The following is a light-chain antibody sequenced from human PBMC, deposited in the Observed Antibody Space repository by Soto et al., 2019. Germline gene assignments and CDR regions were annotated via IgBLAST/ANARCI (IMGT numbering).Light chain of an antibody. Sequence: DIQMTQSPSSLSASVGDRVTITCRTSQSISYYLNWYQQKPGKAPKLLIYAASSLQSGVTSRFSGSGSGTDFTLTISNLQPDDSPTYYCQQSYSSPRAFGQGTKVEVK. J-gene: IGKJ1*01. CDR2: AAS. V-gene: IGKV1-39*01. CDR3: QQSYSSPRA. CDR1: QSISYY.